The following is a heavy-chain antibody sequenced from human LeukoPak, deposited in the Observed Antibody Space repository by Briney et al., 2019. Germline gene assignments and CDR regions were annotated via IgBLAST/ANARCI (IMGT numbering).Heavy chain of an antibody. CDR3: ARDHCSSTSCYYGDWFDP. CDR1: GFTFSSYA. CDR2: ISGSGGST. V-gene: IGHV3-23*01. J-gene: IGHJ5*02. D-gene: IGHD2-2*01. Sequence: SGGSLRLSCAASGFTFSSYAMSWVRQAPGKGLEWVSAISGSGGSTYYADSVKGRFTISRDNSKNTLYLQMNSLRAEDTAVYYCARDHCSSTSCYYGDWFDPWGQGTLVTVSS.